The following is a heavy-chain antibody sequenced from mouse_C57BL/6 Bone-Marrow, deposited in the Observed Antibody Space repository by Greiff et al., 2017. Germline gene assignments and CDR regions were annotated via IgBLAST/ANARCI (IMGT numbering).Heavy chain of an antibody. V-gene: IGHV5-12*01. CDR1: GFTFSDYY. CDR3: ARHRELWAFAY. Sequence: EVKLVESGGGLVQPGGSLKLSCAASGFTFSDYYMYWVRQTPEKRLEWVAYISNGGGSTYYPDTVKGRVTISRDNAKNTLYLQMSRLKSEDTAMYYCARHRELWAFAYWGQGTLVTVSA. J-gene: IGHJ3*01. D-gene: IGHD1-1*02. CDR2: ISNGGGST.